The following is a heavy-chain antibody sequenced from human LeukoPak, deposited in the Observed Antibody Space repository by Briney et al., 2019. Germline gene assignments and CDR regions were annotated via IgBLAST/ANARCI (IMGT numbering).Heavy chain of an antibody. D-gene: IGHD2-2*01. CDR1: GFTFSSYR. J-gene: IGHJ4*02. V-gene: IGHV3-48*02. Sequence: PGGSLRLSWAASGFTFSSYRMNWVRRAPGKGWEWVSYISSSSSTIYYADSVTCRFTISSDNAENALYLQMHSLRDEDTAVYYCARVGYAPPFDDWGQGTLVTVSS. CDR2: ISSSSSTI. CDR3: ARVGYAPPFDD.